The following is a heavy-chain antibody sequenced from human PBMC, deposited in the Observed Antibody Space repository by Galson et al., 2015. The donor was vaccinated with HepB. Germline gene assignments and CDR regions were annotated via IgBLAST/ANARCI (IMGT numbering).Heavy chain of an antibody. D-gene: IGHD3-22*01. J-gene: IGHJ4*02. Sequence: SLRHSCVASGFNFSSYATHCVRQAPGKGLEYVSAICRHGCSRSYADSVQGRFTISRDNSKHTLYLQMSRLRAEDTAVYYCVKSQDDSSGYYKFDYWGQGTLVTVSS. V-gene: IGHV3-64D*06. CDR3: VKSQDDSSGYYKFDY. CDR2: ICRHGCSR. CDR1: GFNFSSYA.